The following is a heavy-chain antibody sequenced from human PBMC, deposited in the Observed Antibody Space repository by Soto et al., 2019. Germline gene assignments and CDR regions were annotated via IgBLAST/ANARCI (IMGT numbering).Heavy chain of an antibody. CDR3: ARGQVVAAQH. Sequence: QLQLQESGSGLVKPSQTLSLTCAVSGGSISSGGYSWSWIRQPPGKGLEWIGYIYHSGSTYYNPSLMNLVTISVDRTKNQFSLKLSSVTAADTAVYYCARGQVVAAQHWGQGTLVTVSS. D-gene: IGHD2-15*01. CDR2: IYHSGST. J-gene: IGHJ4*02. V-gene: IGHV4-30-2*01. CDR1: GGSISSGGYS.